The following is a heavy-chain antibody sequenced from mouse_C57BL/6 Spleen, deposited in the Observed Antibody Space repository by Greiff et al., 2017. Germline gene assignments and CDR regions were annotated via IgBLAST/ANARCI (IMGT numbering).Heavy chain of an antibody. CDR2: INPSNGGT. D-gene: IGHD2-5*01. J-gene: IGHJ3*01. CDR3: ARDYSNYAWFAY. Sequence: VQLQQPGTELVKPGASVKLSCKASGYTFTSYWMHWVQQRPGQGLEWIGNINPSNGGTNYNEKFKSKATLTVDKSSSTAYMQLSSLTSEDTAVYYCARDYSNYAWFAYWGQGTLVTVSA. CDR1: GYTFTSYW. V-gene: IGHV1-53*01.